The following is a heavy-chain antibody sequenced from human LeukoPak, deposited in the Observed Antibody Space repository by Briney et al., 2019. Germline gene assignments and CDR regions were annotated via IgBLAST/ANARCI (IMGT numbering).Heavy chain of an antibody. CDR1: GGTFSTHP. CDR2: IIPILGMA. V-gene: IGHV1-69*04. Sequence: GASVKVSCKASGGTFSTHPIGWVRQAPGQGLEWMGKIIPILGMANYAQKFQGRVTITAEESTSTVYMDLSSLTSEDTAVYYCAREGFGEWEQLPFEHWGQGTLVSVSS. J-gene: IGHJ4*02. CDR3: AREGFGEWEQLPFEH. D-gene: IGHD3-16*01.